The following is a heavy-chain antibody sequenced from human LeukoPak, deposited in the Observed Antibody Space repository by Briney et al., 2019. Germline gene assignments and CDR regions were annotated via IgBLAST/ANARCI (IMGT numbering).Heavy chain of an antibody. CDR1: GYTFTSYG. V-gene: IGHV1-18*04. CDR2: ISAYNGNT. CDR3: ARSEPMVTMSDY. J-gene: IGHJ4*02. Sequence: ASVKVSCKASGYTFTSYGISWVRQAPGQGLEWMGWISAYNGNTNYARKLQGRVTMTTDTSTSTAYMELRSLRSDDTAVYYCARSEPMVTMSDYWGQGTLVTVSS. D-gene: IGHD5-18*01.